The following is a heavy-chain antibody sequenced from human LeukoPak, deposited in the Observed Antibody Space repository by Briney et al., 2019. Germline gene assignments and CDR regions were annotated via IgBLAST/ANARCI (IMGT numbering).Heavy chain of an antibody. D-gene: IGHD3-10*01. V-gene: IGHV1-69*05. CDR1: GGTFSSYA. CDR3: ARFGESDAFDI. Sequence: SVKVSCKASGGTFSSYAISWVRQAPGQGLEWMGGIIPIFGTANYAQKFQGRVTITRDTSASTAYMELSSLRSEDTAVYYCARFGESDAFDIWGQGTMVTVSS. CDR2: IIPIFGTA. J-gene: IGHJ3*02.